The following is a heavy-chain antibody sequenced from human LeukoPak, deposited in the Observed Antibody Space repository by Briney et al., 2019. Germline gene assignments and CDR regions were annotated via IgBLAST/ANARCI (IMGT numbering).Heavy chain of an antibody. CDR2: IIPIFGTA. CDR3: ARGDGYSSSWYDY. J-gene: IGHJ4*02. D-gene: IGHD6-13*01. CDR1: GGTFSSYA. V-gene: IGHV1-69*05. Sequence: SVKVSCKASGGTFSSYAISWVRQAPGQGLDWMGGIIPIFGTANYAQKFQGRVTITTDESTSTAYMELSSLRSEDTAVYYCARGDGYSSSWYDYWGQGTLVTVSS.